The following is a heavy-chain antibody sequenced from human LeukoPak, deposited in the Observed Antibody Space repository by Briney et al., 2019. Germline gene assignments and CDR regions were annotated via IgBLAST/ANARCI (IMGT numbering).Heavy chain of an antibody. V-gene: IGHV3-23*01. CDR1: GFTFSSYA. D-gene: IGHD3-22*01. J-gene: IGHJ4*02. CDR3: AKNYYDSSGYYSWYFDY. Sequence: GGSLRLSCAASGFTFSSYAMTWVRQAPGKGLEWVSAILASGGATTYADSAKGRFTISRDNSKKTLYLQMNSLRAEDTAVYYCAKNYYDSSGYYSWYFDYWGQGTQVTVCS. CDR2: ILASGGAT.